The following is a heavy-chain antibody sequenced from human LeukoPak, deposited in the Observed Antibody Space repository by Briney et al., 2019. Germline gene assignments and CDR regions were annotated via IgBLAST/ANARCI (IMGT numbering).Heavy chain of an antibody. CDR3: ARRHWNDDDALDI. CDR1: GYSISSGYY. J-gene: IGHJ3*02. D-gene: IGHD1-1*01. CDR2: IYHSGST. V-gene: IGHV4-38-2*01. Sequence: SETLSLTCAVSGYSISSGYYWGWIRQPPGKGLEWIGSIYHSGSTYYNPSLKSRVTISVDTSKNQFSLKLSSVTAADTAVYYCARRHWNDDDALDIWGQGTMVTVSS.